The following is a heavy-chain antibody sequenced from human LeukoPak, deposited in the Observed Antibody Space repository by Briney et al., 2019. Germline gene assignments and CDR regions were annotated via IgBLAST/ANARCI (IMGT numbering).Heavy chain of an antibody. D-gene: IGHD3-22*01. CDR2: ISYSGST. Sequence: SETLSLTCTVSGGSISSSGHYWGWIRQPPGKGLEWIGSISYSGSTYYNPSLMSRVTISVDTSKNQFSLKLSSVTAADTAVYYCARGASYYDSSSYYYVIDYWGQGTLVTVSS. CDR3: ARGASYYDSSSYYYVIDY. J-gene: IGHJ4*02. CDR1: GGSISSSGHY. V-gene: IGHV4-39*01.